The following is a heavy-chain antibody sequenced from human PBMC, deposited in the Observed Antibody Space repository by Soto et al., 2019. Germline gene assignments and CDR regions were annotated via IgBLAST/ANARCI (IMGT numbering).Heavy chain of an antibody. D-gene: IGHD4-17*01. CDR1: GYTFTSYA. CDR3: ARGTVTPLDDAFDI. Sequence: QVQLVQSGAEVKKPGASVKVSCKASGYTFTSYAMHWVRQAPGQRLEWMGWINAGNGNTKYSQKFQGRVTITRDTSASTAYMELSSLRSEDTAVYYCARGTVTPLDDAFDIWGQGSMVTVSS. V-gene: IGHV1-3*01. J-gene: IGHJ3*02. CDR2: INAGNGNT.